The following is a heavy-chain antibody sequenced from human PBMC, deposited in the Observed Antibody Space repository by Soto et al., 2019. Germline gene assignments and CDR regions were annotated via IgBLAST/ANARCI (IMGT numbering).Heavy chain of an antibody. J-gene: IGHJ4*02. D-gene: IGHD6-19*01. Sequence: HPGGSLRRSCAASGFSFSSYAMSWVRQAPGKGLEWVSAISGSGGSTYYADSVKGRFTISRDNSKNTLYLQMNSLRAEDTAVYYSAKGLSSSGWFQNFGYWGQGTLVTVSS. V-gene: IGHV3-23*01. CDR2: ISGSGGST. CDR1: GFSFSSYA. CDR3: AKGLSSSGWFQNFGY.